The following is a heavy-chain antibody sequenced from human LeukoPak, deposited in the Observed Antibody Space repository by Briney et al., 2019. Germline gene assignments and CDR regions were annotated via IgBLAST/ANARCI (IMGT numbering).Heavy chain of an antibody. J-gene: IGHJ4*02. V-gene: IGHV4-61*02. CDR2: IYTSGST. CDR1: GGSISSGSYY. D-gene: IGHD6-6*01. Sequence: SETLSLTCTVSGGSISSGSYYWSWIRQPAGKGLEWIGRIYTSGSTNYNPSLKSRVTISVDTSKNQFSLKLSSVTAADTAVYYCARGKDRRYSSSSVFDYWGQGTLVTVSS. CDR3: ARGKDRRYSSSSVFDY.